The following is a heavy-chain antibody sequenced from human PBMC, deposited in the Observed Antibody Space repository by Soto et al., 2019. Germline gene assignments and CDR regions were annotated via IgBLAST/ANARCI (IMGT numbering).Heavy chain of an antibody. CDR3: ARHYYYYYGMDV. J-gene: IGHJ6*02. CDR2: IDPSDSYT. CDR1: GYSFTSYW. V-gene: IGHV5-10-1*01. Sequence: PGESLKISCNGSGYSFTSYWISWVRQMPGKGLEWMGRIDPSDSYTNYSPSFQGHVTISADKSISTAYLQWSSLKASDTAMYYCARHYYYYYGMDVWGQGTTVTVSS.